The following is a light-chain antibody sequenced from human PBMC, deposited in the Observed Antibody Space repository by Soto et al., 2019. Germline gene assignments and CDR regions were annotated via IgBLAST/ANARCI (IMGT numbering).Light chain of an antibody. CDR2: AAS. CDR1: QSISNY. V-gene: IGKV1-39*01. Sequence: DIQMTQSPSSLSASVGDRVTITCRASQSISNYLNWYQQKPGKAPKLLIYAASSMQSGVPSRFSGSGSETDFTLTISSLQPDDSATYYCQQSFSPLRTFGQGTKVEV. J-gene: IGKJ1*01. CDR3: QQSFSPLRT.